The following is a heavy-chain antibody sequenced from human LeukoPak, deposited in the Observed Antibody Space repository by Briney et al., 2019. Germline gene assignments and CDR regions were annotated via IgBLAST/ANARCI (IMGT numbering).Heavy chain of an antibody. CDR3: ARDPGQLLWFGELRS. CDR2: IIPIFGTA. V-gene: IGHV1-69*05. Sequence: GASVKVSCKASGGSFSSYAISWVRQAPGQGLEWMGGIIPIFGTANYAQKFQGRVTITTDESTSTAYMELSSLRSEDTAVYYCARDPGQLLWFGELRSWGQGTLVTVPS. J-gene: IGHJ4*02. CDR1: GGSFSSYA. D-gene: IGHD3-10*01.